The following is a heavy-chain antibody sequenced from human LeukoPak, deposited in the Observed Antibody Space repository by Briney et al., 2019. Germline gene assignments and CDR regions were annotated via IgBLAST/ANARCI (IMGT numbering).Heavy chain of an antibody. J-gene: IGHJ4*02. D-gene: IGHD6-19*01. CDR3: AREYSSGSFDY. Sequence: SVKVSCKASGGTFSSYAISWVRQAPGQGLEWMGGIIPIFGTANYAQKFQGRVTITADKSTSTAYMELSSLRPEDTAVYYCAREYSSGSFDYWGQGTLVTVSS. V-gene: IGHV1-69*06. CDR1: GGTFSSYA. CDR2: IIPIFGTA.